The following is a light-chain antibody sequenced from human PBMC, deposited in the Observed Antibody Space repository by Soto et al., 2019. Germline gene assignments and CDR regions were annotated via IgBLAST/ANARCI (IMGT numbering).Light chain of an antibody. CDR1: SGHNNYA. Sequence: QLVLTQSPSASASLGASVKLTCTLNSGHNNYAIAWHQQQPEKGPRYLMRLNSDGSHNKGDGIPDRFSGSSSGAERYLIISSLHSEDEADYYRQTWDAGILVFGTGTKLTVL. CDR3: QTWDAGILV. CDR2: LNSDGSH. J-gene: IGLJ1*01. V-gene: IGLV4-69*01.